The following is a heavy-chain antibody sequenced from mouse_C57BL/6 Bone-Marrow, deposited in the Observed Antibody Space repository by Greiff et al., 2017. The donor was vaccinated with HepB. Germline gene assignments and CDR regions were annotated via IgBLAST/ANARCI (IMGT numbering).Heavy chain of an antibody. D-gene: IGHD3-2*02. CDR3: ARRGRQLRLAY. CDR1: GYAFTNYL. J-gene: IGHJ3*01. Sequence: VHLVESGAELVRPGTSVKVSCKASGYAFTNYLIEWVKQRPGQGLEWIGVINPGSGGTNYNEKFKGKATLTADKSSSTAYMQLSSLTSEDSAVYFCARRGRQLRLAYWGQGTLVTVSA. CDR2: INPGSGGT. V-gene: IGHV1-54*01.